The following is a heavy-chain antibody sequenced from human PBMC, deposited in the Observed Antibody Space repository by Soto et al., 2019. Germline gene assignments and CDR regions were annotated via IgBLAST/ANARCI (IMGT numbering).Heavy chain of an antibody. J-gene: IGHJ2*01. CDR2: INHSGRT. CDR1: GGSISGHY. V-gene: IGHV4-34*01. D-gene: IGHD2-15*01. CDR3: SRLPCSGAGCAYWYFDL. Sequence: SETLSLSCAVYGGSISGHYWNWIRQPPGKGLEWIGEINHSGRTNYNPSLKSRVTMSVDTSKNQFSLNLGSVTAPDTAVYYCSRLPCSGAGCAYWYFDLWGRGPSVT.